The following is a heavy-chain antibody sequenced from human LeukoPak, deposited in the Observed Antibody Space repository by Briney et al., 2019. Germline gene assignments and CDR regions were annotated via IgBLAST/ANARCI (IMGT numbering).Heavy chain of an antibody. CDR3: ARDGGSGFYYYYGMDV. CDR2: MNPNSGNT. CDR1: GYTFTSYD. V-gene: IGHV1-8*01. D-gene: IGHD3-22*01. J-gene: IGHJ6*02. Sequence: ASVKVSCKASGYTFTSYDINWVRQATGQGLEWRGWMNPNSGNTGYAQKFQGRVTMTRNTSISTAYMELSSLRSEDTAVYYCARDGGSGFYYYYGMDVWGQGTTVTVSS.